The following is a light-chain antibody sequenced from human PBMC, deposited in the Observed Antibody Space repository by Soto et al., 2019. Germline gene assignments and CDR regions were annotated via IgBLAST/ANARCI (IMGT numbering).Light chain of an antibody. CDR2: SNN. Sequence: QSVLTQPPSASGTPGQRVTISCSGSSSNIGSNTANWYQQLPGTAPKLLIYSNNQRPSGVPDRFSGSKSGTSASLAISGLQSEDEADYYCAAWDDSLTGYVFGTGTTVTVL. V-gene: IGLV1-44*01. CDR3: AAWDDSLTGYV. J-gene: IGLJ1*01. CDR1: SSNIGSNT.